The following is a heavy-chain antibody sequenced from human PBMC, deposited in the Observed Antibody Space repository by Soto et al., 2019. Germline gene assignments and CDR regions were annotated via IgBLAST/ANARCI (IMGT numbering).Heavy chain of an antibody. Sequence: ASVKVSCKASGYTFTGYYMHWVRQAPGQGLEWMGWINPNSGGTNYAQKFQGWVTMTRDTSISTAYMELNSLRAEDTAVYYCAKGPYIVLMVHWGQGTLVTVSS. D-gene: IGHD2-8*01. CDR2: INPNSGGT. CDR3: AKGPYIVLMVH. J-gene: IGHJ4*02. CDR1: GYTFTGYY. V-gene: IGHV1-2*04.